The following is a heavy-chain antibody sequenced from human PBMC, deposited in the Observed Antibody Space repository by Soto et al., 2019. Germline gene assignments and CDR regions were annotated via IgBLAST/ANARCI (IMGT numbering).Heavy chain of an antibody. D-gene: IGHD3-22*01. CDR2: IWYDGSNK. CDR3: AREGGYYYDSSGYSDAFDI. Sequence: GGSLRLSCAASGFTFSSYGMHWVRQAPGKGLEWVAVIWYDGSNKYYADSVKGRFTISRDNSKNTLYLQMNSLRAEDTAVYYCAREGGYYYDSSGYSDAFDIWGQGTMVIVSS. CDR1: GFTFSSYG. V-gene: IGHV3-33*01. J-gene: IGHJ3*02.